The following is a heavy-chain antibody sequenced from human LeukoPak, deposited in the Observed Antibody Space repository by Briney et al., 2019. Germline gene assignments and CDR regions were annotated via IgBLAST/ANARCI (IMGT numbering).Heavy chain of an antibody. J-gene: IGHJ4*02. CDR1: GGSISSYY. V-gene: IGHV4-59*01. CDR2: IYYSGNI. CDR3: ARDSGYSYGSVFDY. D-gene: IGHD5-18*01. Sequence: PSETLSLTCTVSGGSISSYYWSWIRQPPGKGLEWIGYIYYSGNIDYNPSLKSRVTISVDTSKNQFSLKLSSVTAADTAVYYCARDSGYSYGSVFDYWGQGTLVSVSS.